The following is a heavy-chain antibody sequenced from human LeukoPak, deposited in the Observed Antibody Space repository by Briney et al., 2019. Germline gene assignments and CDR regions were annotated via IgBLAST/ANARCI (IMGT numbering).Heavy chain of an antibody. CDR2: IKQDGSEE. Sequence: PGGSLRLSCAASGFTFSSYWMSWVRQAPGKGLEWVANIKQDGSEEYYVDSVKGRFTISRDNAKNSLYLQMNSLRAEDTAVYYCARELFDYTFDYWGQGTLVTVSS. V-gene: IGHV3-7*01. J-gene: IGHJ4*02. D-gene: IGHD4-11*01. CDR1: GFTFSSYW. CDR3: ARELFDYTFDY.